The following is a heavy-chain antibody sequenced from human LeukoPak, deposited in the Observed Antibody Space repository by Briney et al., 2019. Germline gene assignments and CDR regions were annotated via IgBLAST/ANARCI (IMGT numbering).Heavy chain of an antibody. CDR1: GGSISSYY. V-gene: IGHV4-4*07. CDR3: ARDWYCSSTSCKYASYYMDV. CDR2: IYTSGST. D-gene: IGHD2-2*01. Sequence: PSETLSLTCTVSGGSISSYYWSWIRQPAGKGLGWIGRIYTSGSTNYNPSLKSRVTMPVDTSKNQFSLKLSSVTAADTAVYYCARDWYCSSTSCKYASYYMDVWGKGTTVTVSS. J-gene: IGHJ6*03.